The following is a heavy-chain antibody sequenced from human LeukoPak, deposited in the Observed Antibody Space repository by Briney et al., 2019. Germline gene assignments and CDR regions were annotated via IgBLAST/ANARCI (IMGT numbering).Heavy chain of an antibody. CDR2: ISDDGSRQ. V-gene: IGHV3-30-3*01. CDR1: GSTFSNYA. Sequence: GGSLRLSCAATGSTFSNYAIHWGRQAPGKGLEWVAFISDDGSRQHYADSVKGRFTISRDNSKNTLNLQMNSLRAEDTAVYYCVKDRTGTYTLDYWGQGTLVTVSS. CDR3: VKDRTGTYTLDY. D-gene: IGHD3-10*01. J-gene: IGHJ4*02.